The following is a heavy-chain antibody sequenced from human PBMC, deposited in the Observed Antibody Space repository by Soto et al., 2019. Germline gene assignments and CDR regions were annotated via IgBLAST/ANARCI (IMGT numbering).Heavy chain of an antibody. CDR1: GGTFSSYA. Sequence: QVQLVQSGAEVKKPGSSVKVSCKASGGTFSSYAISWVRQAPGQGLEWMGGIIPIFGTADYAQKFQGRVTITADEPTRTAYMALSSRGSEDTAVYYCASHSGSSPEGRYYYGMDVWGQGTTVTVSS. CDR2: IIPIFGTA. J-gene: IGHJ6*02. D-gene: IGHD1-26*01. V-gene: IGHV1-69*12. CDR3: ASHSGSSPEGRYYYGMDV.